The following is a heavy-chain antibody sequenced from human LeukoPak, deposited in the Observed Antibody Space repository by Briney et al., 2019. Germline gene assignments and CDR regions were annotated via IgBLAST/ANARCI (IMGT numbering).Heavy chain of an antibody. CDR2: IRYDGSNK. Sequence: PGRSLRLSCAASGFTFSSYAMHWVRQAPGKGLEWVAFIRYDGSNKYYADSVKGRFTISRDNSKNTLYLQMNSLRAEDTAVYYCAKLVGAFDAFDIWGQGTMVTVSS. J-gene: IGHJ3*02. V-gene: IGHV3-30*02. D-gene: IGHD1-26*01. CDR1: GFTFSSYA. CDR3: AKLVGAFDAFDI.